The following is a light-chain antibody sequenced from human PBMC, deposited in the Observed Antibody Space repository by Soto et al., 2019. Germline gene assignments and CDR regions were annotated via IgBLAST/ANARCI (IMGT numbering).Light chain of an antibody. CDR3: QQLNKYPVT. CDR2: DAS. Sequence: IQLTQSSSSLSASVGDRVTISCRASQDMGNYLAWYQQKPGEAPKLLIYDASTLQSGVPLRFGGSGSGTDFTLTISSLQPEDFATYYCQQLNKYPVTFGQGTRLEIK. CDR1: QDMGNY. V-gene: IGKV1-9*01. J-gene: IGKJ5*01.